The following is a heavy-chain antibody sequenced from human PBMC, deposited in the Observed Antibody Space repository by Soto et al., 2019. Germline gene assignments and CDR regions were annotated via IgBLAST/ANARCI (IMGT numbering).Heavy chain of an antibody. CDR1: GGTFSNYA. CDR2: IIPIFGTA. CDR3: ASDSPSVPPDYWYFDL. D-gene: IGHD2-2*01. V-gene: IGHV1-69*01. J-gene: IGHJ2*01. Sequence: QVQLVQSGAEVKKPGSSVKVSCKASGGTFSNYAISWVRQAPGQGLEWMGVIIPIFGTANYAQKFQGRVTITADESTTTAYMELNSLRSEDTAVYYCASDSPSVPPDYWYFDLWGRGTLVTVSS.